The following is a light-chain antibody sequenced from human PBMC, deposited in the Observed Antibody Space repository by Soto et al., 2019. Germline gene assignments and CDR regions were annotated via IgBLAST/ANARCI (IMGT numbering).Light chain of an antibody. V-gene: IGKV3D-20*02. CDR2: GAS. CDR1: QSVGSNY. J-gene: IGKJ5*01. Sequence: EIVVTQTPGTLSLPPGERATLSCRASQSVGSNYLAWYQQKPGPAPRLLIYGASTGAPGIPDRFSGSGSATDFTLPITRLEPEDFAVYYCQQRSNWLDTFGQRTRLEI. CDR3: QQRSNWLDT.